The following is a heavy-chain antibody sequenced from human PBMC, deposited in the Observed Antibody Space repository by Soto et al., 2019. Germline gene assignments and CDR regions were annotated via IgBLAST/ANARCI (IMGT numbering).Heavy chain of an antibody. Sequence: EVQLLESGGGSVQPGGSLRLSCAASGFTFSSYAMSWVRQAPGKGLEWVPAISGSGGSTYYADSVKGRFTISRDNSKNTLYLQMNSLRAEDTAVYYCAKDPDDILAADAFDIWGQGTMVTVSS. J-gene: IGHJ3*02. D-gene: IGHD3-9*01. CDR2: ISGSGGST. CDR1: GFTFSSYA. CDR3: AKDPDDILAADAFDI. V-gene: IGHV3-23*01.